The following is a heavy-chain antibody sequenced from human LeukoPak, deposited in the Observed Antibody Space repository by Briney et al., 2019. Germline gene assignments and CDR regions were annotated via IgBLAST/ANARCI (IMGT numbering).Heavy chain of an antibody. J-gene: IGHJ4*02. Sequence: PSETLSLTCAVYGGSFSGYYWSWIRQPPGKGLEWIGEINHSGSTNYNPSLKSRVTISVDTSKNQFSLKLSSVTAADTAVYYCAGGRLLYYWGQGTLVTVSS. D-gene: IGHD1-26*01. CDR2: INHSGST. CDR3: AGGRLLYY. CDR1: GGSFSGYY. V-gene: IGHV4-34*01.